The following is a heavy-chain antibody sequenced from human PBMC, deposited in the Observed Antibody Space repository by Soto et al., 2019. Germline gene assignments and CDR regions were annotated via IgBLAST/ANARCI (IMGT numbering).Heavy chain of an antibody. V-gene: IGHV1-69*13. J-gene: IGHJ6*02. CDR2: IIPIFGTA. CDR1: GYTFTSYG. Sequence: QVQLVQSGAEVKKPGASVKVSCKASGYTFTSYGISWVRQAPGQGLEWMGWIIPIFGTANYAQKFQGRVTITADESTSTAYMELSSLRSEDTAVYYCARVSNGDYPLLYYYYGMDVWGQGTTVTVSS. D-gene: IGHD4-17*01. CDR3: ARVSNGDYPLLYYYYGMDV.